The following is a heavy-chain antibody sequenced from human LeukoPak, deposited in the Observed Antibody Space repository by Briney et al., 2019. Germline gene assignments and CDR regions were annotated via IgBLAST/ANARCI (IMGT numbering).Heavy chain of an antibody. CDR1: GGSFSGYY. CDR2: INHSGST. J-gene: IGHJ4*02. D-gene: IGHD1-14*01. V-gene: IGHV4-34*01. Sequence: PSETRSLTCAVYGGSFSGYYWSWIRQPPGKGLEWIGEINHSGSTNYNPSLKSRVTIAVDTSKNQFSLKLSSVTAADTAVYYCARKAFREDEAEEGTTGYFDYWGQGTLVTVSS. CDR3: ARKAFREDEAEEGTTGYFDY.